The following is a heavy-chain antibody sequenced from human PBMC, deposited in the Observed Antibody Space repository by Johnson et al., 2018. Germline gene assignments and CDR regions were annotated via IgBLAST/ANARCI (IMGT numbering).Heavy chain of an antibody. V-gene: IGHV3-33*08. J-gene: IGHJ6*02. CDR3: ARDPWQNGRMDV. CDR2: IWYVGSNK. CDR1: GFTFGSYG. Sequence: QVQLVETGGGVVQPGRSLRLSCAASGFTFGSYGMQWVRQAPGKGLEWVAVIWYVGSNKYYADSVTGRFTISRDNSKNTLYLQMNSLRDEDTAVYYCARDPWQNGRMDVWGQGTTGTVSS. D-gene: IGHD2-8*01.